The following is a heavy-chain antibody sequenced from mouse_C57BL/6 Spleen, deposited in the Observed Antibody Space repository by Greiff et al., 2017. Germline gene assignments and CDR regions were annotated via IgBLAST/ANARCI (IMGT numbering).Heavy chain of an antibody. V-gene: IGHV1-59*01. D-gene: IGHD1-1*01. CDR3: ARTTVPSYYVDY. CDR2: IDPSDSYT. Sequence: QVQLQQPGAELVRPGTSVKLSCKASGYTFTSYWMHWVKQRPGQGLEWIGVIDPSDSYTNYNQKFKGKATLTVDTSSSTAYLQLSSLTSEDSAVXYCARTTVPSYYVDYWGQGTTLTVSS. CDR1: GYTFTSYW. J-gene: IGHJ2*01.